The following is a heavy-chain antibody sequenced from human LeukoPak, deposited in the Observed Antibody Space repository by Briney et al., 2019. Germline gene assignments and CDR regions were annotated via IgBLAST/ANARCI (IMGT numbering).Heavy chain of an antibody. CDR1: GASINHYY. CDR2: SYSSGYT. CDR3: ARDLNGGAHFDY. V-gene: IGHV4-59*01. J-gene: IGHJ4*02. Sequence: SETLSLTCTVSGASINHYYCSWIRQSPGKGLEGIGYSYSSGYTNYNPSLKSRVTISVDTFKNQFSLKLTSVTAADTAVYYCARDLNGGAHFDYWGQGTLVTVSS. D-gene: IGHD4-23*01.